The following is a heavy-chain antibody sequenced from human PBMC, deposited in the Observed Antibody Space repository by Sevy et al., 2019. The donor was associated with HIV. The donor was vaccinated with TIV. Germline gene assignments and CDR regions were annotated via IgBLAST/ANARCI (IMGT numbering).Heavy chain of an antibody. CDR1: GGSISSSSYY. J-gene: IGHJ3*02. Sequence: SETLSLTCTVSGGSISSSSYYWGWMRQPPGKGLEWIGSIYYSGSTYYNPSLKSRVTISVDTSKNQFSLKLSSVTAADTAVYYCARRPGWQQMRGAFDIWGQGTMVTVSS. V-gene: IGHV4-39*01. D-gene: IGHD6-13*01. CDR2: IYYSGST. CDR3: ARRPGWQQMRGAFDI.